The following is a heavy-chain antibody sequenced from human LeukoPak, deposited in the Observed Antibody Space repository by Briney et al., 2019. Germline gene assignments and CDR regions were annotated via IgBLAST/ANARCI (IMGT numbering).Heavy chain of an antibody. CDR3: AKLWGDSSGWYHHSTDYYGMDV. D-gene: IGHD6-19*01. V-gene: IGHV3-30*18. CDR2: ISYDGSNK. J-gene: IGHJ6*02. CDR1: GFTFSSYG. Sequence: PGGSLRLSCAASGFTFSSYGMHWVRQAPGKGLEWVAVISYDGSNKYYADSVKGRFTISRDNSKNALYLQMNSLRAEDTAVYYCAKLWGDSSGWYHHSTDYYGMDVWGQGTTVTVSS.